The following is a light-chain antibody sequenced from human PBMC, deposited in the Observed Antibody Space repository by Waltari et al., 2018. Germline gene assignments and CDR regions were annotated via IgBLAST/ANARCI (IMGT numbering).Light chain of an antibody. CDR3: QQRSSWPLT. J-gene: IGKJ4*01. CDR1: QLVRSY. Sequence: EIVFTQSPATLSLSPGERATLSCCARQLVRSYLAWYQQKPAQAPRLLIYDASNRTTGIQARFSGSGSGTDFTLTISSLEPEDFAVDYCQQRSSWPLTFGGGTKVEIK. CDR2: DAS. V-gene: IGKV3-11*01.